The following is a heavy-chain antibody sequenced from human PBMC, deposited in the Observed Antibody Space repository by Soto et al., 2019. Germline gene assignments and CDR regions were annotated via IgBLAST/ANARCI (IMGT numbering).Heavy chain of an antibody. CDR2: IGTGDNT. J-gene: IGHJ5*01. CDR1: AFTFSNYS. CDR3: ANGAGTREYNWFDS. Sequence: PEGSLRLSWAASAFTFSNYSMSWVRQPPGKGLEWVSAIGTGDNTYYADSVKGRFTISRDNSKDTLYLQVNSLRAEDTAVYYCANGAGTREYNWFDSWGQGTLVTVSS. V-gene: IGHV3-23*01. D-gene: IGHD1-1*01.